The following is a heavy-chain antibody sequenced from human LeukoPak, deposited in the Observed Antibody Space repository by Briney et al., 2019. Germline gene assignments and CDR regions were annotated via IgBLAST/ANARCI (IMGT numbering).Heavy chain of an antibody. CDR1: GGSISSGGYY. D-gene: IGHD2-2*02. CDR3: ARVWGYCSSTSCYRSAFDI. V-gene: IGHV4-31*03. J-gene: IGHJ3*02. CDR2: IYYSGST. Sequence: SETLSLTCTVSGGSISSGGYYWSWIRQHPGKGLEWIVYIYYSGSTYYNPSLKSRVTISVDTSKNQFSLKLSSVTAADTAVYYCARVWGYCSSTSCYRSAFDIRGQGTMVTVSS.